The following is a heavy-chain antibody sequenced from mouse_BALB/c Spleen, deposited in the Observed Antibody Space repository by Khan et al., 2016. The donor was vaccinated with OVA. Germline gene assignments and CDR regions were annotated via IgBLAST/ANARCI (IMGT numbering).Heavy chain of an antibody. CDR2: IYPGSGSI. V-gene: IGHV1-77*01. Sequence: QVQLKQSGPELVKPGASVKMSCKASGYSFTDYIISWVKQRTGQGLQWIGEIYPGSGSIYSNEKFKGKATLTADKSSNTAYMQLSSLTSEDSAVYFCARRDYGSSYPGFVYWGQGTLVTVSA. J-gene: IGHJ3*01. CDR3: ARRDYGSSYPGFVY. D-gene: IGHD1-1*01. CDR1: GYSFTDYI.